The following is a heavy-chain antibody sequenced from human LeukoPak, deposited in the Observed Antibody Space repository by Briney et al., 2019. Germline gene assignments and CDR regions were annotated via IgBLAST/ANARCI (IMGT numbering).Heavy chain of an antibody. Sequence: ASVKVSCKASGYTFTRYYIHWVRQAPGQGLEWMGIISPSGGSTSNAQKFQGRVTMTGDTSTSTVYMELSNLRSEDTAVYYCARLGSGEDDGGWVDYWGQGTLVTVSS. CDR1: GYTFTRYY. CDR3: ARLGSGEDDGGWVDY. V-gene: IGHV1-46*01. J-gene: IGHJ4*02. D-gene: IGHD3-10*01. CDR2: ISPSGGST.